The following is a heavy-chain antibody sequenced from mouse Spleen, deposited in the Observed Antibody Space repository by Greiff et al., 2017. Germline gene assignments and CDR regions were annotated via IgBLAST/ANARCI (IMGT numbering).Heavy chain of an antibody. CDR3: ARGVYYDYDDAMDY. CDR1: GYSIPSGYY. Sequence: QSGPGLVKPSQSLSLTCSVTGYSIPSGYYWNWIRQFPGNKLEWMGYISYYGSNNYNPSLKNRISITRDTSKNQFFLKLNSVTTEDTATYYCARGVYYDYDDAMDYGGQGTSVTVSS. CDR2: ISYYGSN. J-gene: IGHJ4*01. V-gene: IGHV3-6*02. D-gene: IGHD2-4*01.